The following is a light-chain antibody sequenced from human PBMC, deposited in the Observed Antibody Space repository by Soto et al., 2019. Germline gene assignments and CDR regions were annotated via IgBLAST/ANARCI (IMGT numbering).Light chain of an antibody. V-gene: IGKV3-15*01. CDR2: GAS. Sequence: EVLMTQSPATPSVSQWETVTFSCRASRSVSNRLACYQHKPGQAPRLLISGASNGATGIPPKFSGSGSGTEFTLTVDSLQSDDIAVYYCQQYYNWPVTFGGGTKVDTK. J-gene: IGKJ4*01. CDR3: QQYYNWPVT. CDR1: RSVSNR.